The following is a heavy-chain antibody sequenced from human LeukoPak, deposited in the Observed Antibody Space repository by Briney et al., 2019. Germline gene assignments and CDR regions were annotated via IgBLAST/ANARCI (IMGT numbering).Heavy chain of an antibody. D-gene: IGHD4-11*01. CDR1: GGSISNGDHY. CDR2: TYYSGST. Sequence: SETLSLTCTVSGGSISNGDHYWSWIRQPPGKGLECIGYTYYSGSTYYNPSLKSRVTISVDTSRNQFSLKLSSVTAADTAVYYCARDPSTVTTSWYYYYYGMDVWGQGTTVTVSS. J-gene: IGHJ6*02. CDR3: ARDPSTVTTSWYYYYYGMDV. V-gene: IGHV4-30-4*01.